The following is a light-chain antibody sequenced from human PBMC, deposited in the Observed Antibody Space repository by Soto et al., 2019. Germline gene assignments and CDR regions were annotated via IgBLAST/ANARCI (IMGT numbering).Light chain of an antibody. CDR3: TSYIRSPTLDG. CDR2: EVT. J-gene: IGLJ1*01. CDR1: SSDVGGYSY. Sequence: QSALTQPASVSGSPGQSITISCTGTSSDVGGYSYVSWYQQHPGKAPKLLIFEVTHRPSGISSRFSGSKSGNTASLTISGLQAEDEADYYCTSYIRSPTLDGFGTGTQLTVL. V-gene: IGLV2-14*01.